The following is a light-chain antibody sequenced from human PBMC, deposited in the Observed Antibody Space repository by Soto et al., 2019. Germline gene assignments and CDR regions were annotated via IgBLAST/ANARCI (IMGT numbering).Light chain of an antibody. CDR3: QQYNIYPLT. CDR2: VAS. J-gene: IGKJ4*01. CDR1: QDINSW. V-gene: IGKV1D-16*01. Sequence: DVQMTQSPSSLSASVGDRVTITCRASQDINSWLAWYQQKPGKAPKSLIYVASSLQTWVPLRFSGSGSGTVFTLTISSLQPEDSATYYCQQYNIYPLTFGGGTKVEIK.